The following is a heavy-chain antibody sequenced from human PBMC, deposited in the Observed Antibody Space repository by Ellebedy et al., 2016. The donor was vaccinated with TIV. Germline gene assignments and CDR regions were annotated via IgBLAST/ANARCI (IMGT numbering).Heavy chain of an antibody. V-gene: IGHV1-18*01. D-gene: IGHD6-13*01. CDR3: ARDPGRGYSSFTLGYYYGMDV. CDR1: GYTFTSYG. J-gene: IGHJ6*02. CDR2: ISAYNGNT. Sequence: ASVKVSCXASGYTFTSYGISWVRQAPGQGLEWMGWISAYNGNTNYAQKLQGRVTMTTDTSTSTAYMELRSLRSDDTAVYYCARDPGRGYSSFTLGYYYGMDVWGQGTTVTVSS.